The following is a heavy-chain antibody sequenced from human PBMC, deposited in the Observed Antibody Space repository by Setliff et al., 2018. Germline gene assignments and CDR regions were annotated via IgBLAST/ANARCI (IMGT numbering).Heavy chain of an antibody. Sequence: SETLSLTCTVPGGSFDSGTHYWSWIRQPAGKVPEWIGLIQGTGNTNYNPSLQSRATISIDTSKNQISLKITSVTAADTAVYSCAGTPACGTTWLSPFDYWGQGIQVTVSS. D-gene: IGHD3-9*01. CDR1: GGSFDSGTHY. CDR2: IQGTGNT. J-gene: IGHJ4*02. V-gene: IGHV4-61*02. CDR3: AGTPACGTTWLSPFDY.